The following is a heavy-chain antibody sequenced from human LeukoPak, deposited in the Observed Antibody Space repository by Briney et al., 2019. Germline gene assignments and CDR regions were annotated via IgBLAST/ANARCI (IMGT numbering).Heavy chain of an antibody. CDR1: GGSISSSSYY. Sequence: SETLSLTCTVSGGSISSSSYYWGWIRQPPGKGLEWIGSIYYSGSTYYNPSLKSRVTISVDTSKNQFSLKLSSVTAADTAVYYCARLGAAMVTITYHRFDLWGRGTLVTVSS. CDR3: ARLGAAMVTITYHRFDL. CDR2: IYYSGST. V-gene: IGHV4-39*01. D-gene: IGHD5-18*01. J-gene: IGHJ2*01.